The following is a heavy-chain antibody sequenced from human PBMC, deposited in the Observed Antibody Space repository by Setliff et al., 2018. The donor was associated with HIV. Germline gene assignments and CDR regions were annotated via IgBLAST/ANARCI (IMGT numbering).Heavy chain of an antibody. J-gene: IGHJ4*02. Sequence: ASVKVSCKASGYTLSSHYIHWVRQAPGHRPEWVGWINPQTGGTNFAQKFQGRITRTSDTSVNTVFIELSRLKSDDTALYYCARDLRNSNTLFGVLNFVFDLWGQGTLVTVSS. CDR2: INPQTGGT. CDR1: GYTLSSHY. CDR3: ARDLRNSNTLFGVLNFVFDL. V-gene: IGHV1-2*02. D-gene: IGHD3-3*01.